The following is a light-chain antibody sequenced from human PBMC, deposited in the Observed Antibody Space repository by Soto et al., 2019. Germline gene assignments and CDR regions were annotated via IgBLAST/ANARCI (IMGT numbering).Light chain of an antibody. V-gene: IGKV1-33*01. CDR2: DAS. CDR1: QDISNY. J-gene: IGKJ4*01. CDR3: QQYDNLPS. Sequence: DMQITQSPSSLSASVGDRVTITCQASQDISNYLNWYQQKPGKAPKLLIYDASNLETGVPSRFSGSGSGTDFTFTISSLQPEDIATYYCQQYDNLPSFGGGTKVDIK.